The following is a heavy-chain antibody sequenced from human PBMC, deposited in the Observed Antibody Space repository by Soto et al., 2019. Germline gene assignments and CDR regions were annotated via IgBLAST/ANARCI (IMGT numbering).Heavy chain of an antibody. V-gene: IGHV1-69*01. CDR2: IIPIFGTA. D-gene: IGHD1-26*01. CDR3: ARVGSGPAGY. J-gene: IGHJ4*02. Sequence: SGKVSFKASGGTFSSYSISWVRQAPGQGLEWMGGIIPIFGTANYAQKFQGRVTITADESTSTAYMELSSLRSEDTAVYYCARVGSGPAGYWGQGTLVTVSS. CDR1: GGTFSSYS.